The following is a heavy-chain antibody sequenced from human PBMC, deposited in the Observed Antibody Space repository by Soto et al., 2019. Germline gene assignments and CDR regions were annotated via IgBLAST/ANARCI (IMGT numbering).Heavy chain of an antibody. J-gene: IGHJ4*02. CDR1: GYRFAGYW. CDR2: IDPGDSQT. Sequence: PGESVKIACKGSGYRFAGYWITWVRQKPGKGREWMGRIDPGDSQTDYSPSFRGHVTISATKSITTVFLQWSSLRASDTAMYYCARQIYDSDTGPNFQYYFDSWGQGTPVTVSS. D-gene: IGHD3-22*01. CDR3: ARQIYDSDTGPNFQYYFDS. V-gene: IGHV5-10-1*01.